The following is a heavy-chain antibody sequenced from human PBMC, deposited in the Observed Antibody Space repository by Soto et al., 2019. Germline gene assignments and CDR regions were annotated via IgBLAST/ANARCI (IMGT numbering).Heavy chain of an antibody. Sequence: SETLSLTCAVVGDTLRGQSWNWIRQSPGKGLEWIGELDQSGGTNYNPSFQSRAIISDYTSKSQLSLTLTSVTAADPAVYHRAREDTYAWSGESLDFWGPGTTVTASS. CDR2: LDQSGGT. CDR1: GDTLRGQS. V-gene: IGHV4-34*01. J-gene: IGHJ6*02. D-gene: IGHD2-2*01. CDR3: AREDTYAWSGESLDF.